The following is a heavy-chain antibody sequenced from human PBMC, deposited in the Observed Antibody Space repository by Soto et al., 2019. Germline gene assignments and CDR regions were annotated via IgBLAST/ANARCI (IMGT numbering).Heavy chain of an antibody. CDR3: AKDLIVGAWTCYFDY. V-gene: IGHV3-30*18. Sequence: GGSLRLSCAASGFTFSSYGMHWVRQAPGKGLEWVAVISYDGSNKYYADSVKGRFTISRDNSTNTLYLQMNSLRAEDTAVYYCAKDLIVGAWTCYFDYWGQGTLVTVSS. CDR1: GFTFSSYG. D-gene: IGHD1-26*01. CDR2: ISYDGSNK. J-gene: IGHJ4*02.